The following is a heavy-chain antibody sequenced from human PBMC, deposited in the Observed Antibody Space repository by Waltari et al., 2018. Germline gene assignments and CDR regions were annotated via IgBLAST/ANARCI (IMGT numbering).Heavy chain of an antibody. D-gene: IGHD2-2*01. CDR2: INWNSGTM. Sequence: EVQLVESGGGLVQPGGSLSLSCTASGFILNDYTLHWVRQPPGKGLEWVSGINWNSGTMGYADSVKGRFTISRDNAKNSLYLQMSGLRPEDTAFYYCAKDVSLYQIKPAFDSWGQGVLVTVSS. J-gene: IGHJ4*02. CDR1: GFILNDYT. V-gene: IGHV3-9*01. CDR3: AKDVSLYQIKPAFDS.